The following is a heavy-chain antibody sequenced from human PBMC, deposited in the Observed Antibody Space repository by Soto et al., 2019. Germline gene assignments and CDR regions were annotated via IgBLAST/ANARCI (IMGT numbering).Heavy chain of an antibody. CDR1: GFTFSGSG. CDR2: ISYDGRNE. Sequence: QVHVVESGGGVVQSGTSLRLSCAASGFTFSGSGMHWVRQPPGKGLEWVAVISYDGRNEHYAESVKGRFTISRDNSKNTQYLQMSSLGPEDAAVYYCAKDSLGSGWSCFDYWGQGTLVTVSS. D-gene: IGHD6-19*01. J-gene: IGHJ4*02. V-gene: IGHV3-30*18. CDR3: AKDSLGSGWSCFDY.